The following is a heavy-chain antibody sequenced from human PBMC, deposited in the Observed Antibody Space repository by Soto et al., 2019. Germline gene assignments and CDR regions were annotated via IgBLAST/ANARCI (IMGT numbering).Heavy chain of an antibody. V-gene: IGHV5-51*01. D-gene: IGHD3-3*01. CDR2: IYPGDSDT. J-gene: IGHJ6*02. CDR3: ARQSPLTIFGVVRNGMDV. CDR1: GYSFTSYW. Sequence: GEALKISCKGSGYSFTSYWIGWVRQMPGKGLEWMGIIYPGDSDTRYSPSFQGQVTISADKSISTAYLQWSSLKASDTAMYYCARQSPLTIFGVVRNGMDVWGQGTTVTVSS.